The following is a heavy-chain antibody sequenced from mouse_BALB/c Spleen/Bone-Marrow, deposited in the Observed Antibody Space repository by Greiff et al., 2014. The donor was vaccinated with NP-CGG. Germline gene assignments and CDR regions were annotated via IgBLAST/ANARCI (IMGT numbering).Heavy chain of an antibody. D-gene: IGHD1-1*01. CDR3: TRSYGSSYEYYFDY. CDR1: GYTFTSYW. Sequence: SGAELVRPGASVKLSCKASGYTFTSYWINWVKQRPRQGLEWIGNIYPSDSYTNYNQKFKDKATLTVDKSSSTAYMQLSSPTSEDSAVYYCTRSYGSSYEYYFDYWGQGTTLTVSS. V-gene: IGHV1-69*02. J-gene: IGHJ2*01. CDR2: IYPSDSYT.